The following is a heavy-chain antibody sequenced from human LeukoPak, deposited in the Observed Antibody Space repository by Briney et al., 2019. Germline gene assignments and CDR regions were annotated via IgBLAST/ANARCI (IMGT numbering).Heavy chain of an antibody. CDR1: GVSISGNY. J-gene: IGHJ4*02. CDR2: IFYTGST. Sequence: SETLSLTCTVSGVSISGNYWSWIRQPPGKGLEWIGYIFYTGSTNYNPSLQSRVTILLDTSKNQFSLKLSSVSAADTAVYYCARGGTKGIDYWGQGTLVTVSS. D-gene: IGHD2-8*01. V-gene: IGHV4-59*01. CDR3: ARGGTKGIDY.